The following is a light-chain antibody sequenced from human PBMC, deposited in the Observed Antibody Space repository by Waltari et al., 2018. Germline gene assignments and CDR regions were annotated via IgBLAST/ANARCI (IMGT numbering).Light chain of an antibody. CDR3: VQAIAFPFT. CDR2: GGS. V-gene: IGKV2-40*01. CDR1: QSLLHSNGNTY. J-gene: IGKJ3*01. Sequence: DIVMTQTPRSLPITPGEPASISCRSSQSLLHSNGNTYLHWYLQKPGQSPQLLIYGGSNRASGVPDRVSGSGSGTDFTLKISKVEAEDVGVYYCVQAIAFPFTFGPGTKLDIK.